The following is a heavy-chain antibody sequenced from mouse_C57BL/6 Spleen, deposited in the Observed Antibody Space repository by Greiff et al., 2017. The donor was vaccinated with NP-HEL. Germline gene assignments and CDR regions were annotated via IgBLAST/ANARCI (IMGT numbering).Heavy chain of an antibody. CDR2: INPNNGGT. D-gene: IGHD1-1*01. V-gene: IGHV1-26*01. CDR3: ARNGYGSRFDY. J-gene: IGHJ2*01. CDR1: GYTFTDYY. Sequence: EVQLQQSGPELVKPGASVKISCKASGYTFTDYYMNWVKQSHGKSLEWIGDINPNNGGTSYNQKFKGKATLTVDKSSSTAYMELRSLTSEDSAVYYCARNGYGSRFDYWGQGTTLTVSS.